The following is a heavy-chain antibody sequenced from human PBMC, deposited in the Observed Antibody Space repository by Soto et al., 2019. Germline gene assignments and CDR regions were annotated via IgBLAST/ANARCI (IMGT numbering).Heavy chain of an antibody. Sequence: PGESLKISCKGSGYIFSNYWIGWVRQMPGKGLEWMGIIYPADSETRYSPSFQGQVTISADKSISTAYLQWSSLKASDIAMYYCARSPCGSDCYSVAPLAYWGQGTLVTVSS. CDR2: IYPADSET. D-gene: IGHD2-21*02. V-gene: IGHV5-51*01. CDR3: ARSPCGSDCYSVAPLAY. J-gene: IGHJ4*02. CDR1: GYIFSNYW.